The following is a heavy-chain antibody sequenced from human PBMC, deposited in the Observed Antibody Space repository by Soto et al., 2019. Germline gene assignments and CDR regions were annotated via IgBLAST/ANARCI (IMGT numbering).Heavy chain of an antibody. CDR1: GYTFTSYG. J-gene: IGHJ3*02. V-gene: IGHV1-18*01. CDR2: ISANNGNT. Sequence: GASVKVSCKASGYTFTSYGISWVRQAPGQGLEWMGWISANNGNTNYAQKFQGWVTMTTDTSTSTAYMELSRLRSDDTAVYYCARERAVADAFDIWGQGTMVTVAS. D-gene: IGHD2-15*01. CDR3: ARERAVADAFDI.